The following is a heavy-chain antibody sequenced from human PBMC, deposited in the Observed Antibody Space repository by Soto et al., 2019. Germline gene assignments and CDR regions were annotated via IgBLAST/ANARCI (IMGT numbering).Heavy chain of an antibody. Sequence: QVQLVESGGGVVQPGRSLRLSCAASGFTFSSYAMHWVRQAPGKGLEWVAVISYDGSNKYYADSVKGRFTISRDNSKNTLYLQMNSLRAEDTAVYYCARDRAVAGTFDYWGQGTLVTVSS. CDR3: ARDRAVAGTFDY. CDR2: ISYDGSNK. CDR1: GFTFSSYA. D-gene: IGHD6-19*01. V-gene: IGHV3-30-3*01. J-gene: IGHJ4*02.